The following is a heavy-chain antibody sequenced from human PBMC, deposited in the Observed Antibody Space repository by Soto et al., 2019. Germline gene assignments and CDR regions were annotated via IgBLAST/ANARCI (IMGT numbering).Heavy chain of an antibody. J-gene: IGHJ6*02. CDR1: CGSIRSNNW. CDR2: IHHSETT. D-gene: IGHD3-22*01. CDR3: ARTSYYDSTGYYNMDV. Sequence: SDTRSLTCAISCGSIRSNNWWTRVRQSPGKGLEWIGEIHHSETTNYNPSLDRRVTISVDKSKNQFSLKLTSVTAADTADYYCARTSYYDSTGYYNMDVWGQGTTVT. V-gene: IGHV4-4*02.